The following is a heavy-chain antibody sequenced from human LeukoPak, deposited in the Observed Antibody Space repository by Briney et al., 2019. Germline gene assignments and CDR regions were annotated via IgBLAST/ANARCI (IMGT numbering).Heavy chain of an antibody. J-gene: IGHJ6*03. Sequence: SETLSLTCTVSGGSISSGGYYWSWIRQHPGKGLEWIGYIYYSGSTYYNPSLKSRVTISVDTSKNQFSLKLSSVTAADTAMYYCARVDRYHFYLDVWGKGTTVTVSS. D-gene: IGHD2-21*02. CDR1: GGSISSGGYY. V-gene: IGHV4-31*03. CDR3: ARVDRYHFYLDV. CDR2: IYYSGST.